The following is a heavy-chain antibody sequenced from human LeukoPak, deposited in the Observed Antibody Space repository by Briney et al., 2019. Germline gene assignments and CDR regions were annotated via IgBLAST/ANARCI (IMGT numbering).Heavy chain of an antibody. CDR1: GFTLSSYS. D-gene: IGHD2-15*01. CDR3: ARKMLQRGYYYGMDV. Sequence: GGSLRLSCAASGFTLSSYSMNWVRQAPGKGLEWVSYISSSSNTIYYADSVKGRFTISRDNAKNSLYLQMNSLRAEDTAVYYCARKMLQRGYYYGMDVWGQGTTVTVFS. V-gene: IGHV3-48*01. CDR2: ISSSSNTI. J-gene: IGHJ6*02.